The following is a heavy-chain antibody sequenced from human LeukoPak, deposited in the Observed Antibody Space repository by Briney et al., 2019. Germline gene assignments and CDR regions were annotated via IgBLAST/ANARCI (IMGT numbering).Heavy chain of an antibody. D-gene: IGHD2-15*01. CDR3: ARHPDIYLISY. V-gene: IGHV4-34*01. Sequence: SETLSLTCAVYGGSFSGYFWSWIRQPPGRGLEWIGEIDHSGSTNYNPSLKSRVTISVDTSKNQFSLKLSSVTAADTAVYYCARHPDIYLISYWGQGTLVTVSS. J-gene: IGHJ4*02. CDR1: GGSFSGYF. CDR2: IDHSGST.